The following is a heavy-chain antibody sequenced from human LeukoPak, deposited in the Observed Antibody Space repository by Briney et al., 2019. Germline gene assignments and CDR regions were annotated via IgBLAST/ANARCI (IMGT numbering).Heavy chain of an antibody. V-gene: IGHV3-48*04. Sequence: GGSLRLSCAASEFTFSDYSVNWVRQAPGKGLEWVSYISGGSGTIHYADSVKDRFTISRDNAKNLLYLQMNTLRVEDTAVYYCARDGGHYENDYWGQGTLVTVSS. CDR2: ISGGSGTI. D-gene: IGHD3-22*01. J-gene: IGHJ4*02. CDR3: ARDGGHYENDY. CDR1: EFTFSDYS.